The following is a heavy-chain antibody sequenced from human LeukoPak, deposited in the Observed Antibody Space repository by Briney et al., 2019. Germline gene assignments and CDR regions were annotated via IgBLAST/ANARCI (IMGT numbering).Heavy chain of an antibody. CDR3: ARADEGGFDY. V-gene: IGHV3-30-3*01. Sequence: GRSLRLSCAASGFTFSSYAMHWVRQAPGKGLEWVAVISYDGSNKYYADSVKGRFTISRDNSKNTLYLQMNSLRAEDTAVYYCARADEGGFDYWGQGTLVTVSS. CDR2: ISYDGSNK. D-gene: IGHD1-26*01. J-gene: IGHJ4*02. CDR1: GFTFSSYA.